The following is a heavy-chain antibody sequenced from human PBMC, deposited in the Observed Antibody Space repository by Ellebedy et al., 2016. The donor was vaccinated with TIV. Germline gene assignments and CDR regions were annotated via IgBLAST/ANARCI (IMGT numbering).Heavy chain of an antibody. V-gene: IGHV3-23*01. CDR1: GFMFNTYA. CDR2: LSGSGGTT. J-gene: IGHJ6*02. Sequence: GESLKISCAASGFMFNTYAMSWVRQAPGRGLEWVSTLSGSGGTTYYVDSMKGRFTITRDNSKNTLYLQMNSLRAEDTAVYYCARYCSGGSYLSTGCYDGMDVWGQGTTVTVSS. CDR3: ARYCSGGSYLSTGCYDGMDV. D-gene: IGHD2-15*01.